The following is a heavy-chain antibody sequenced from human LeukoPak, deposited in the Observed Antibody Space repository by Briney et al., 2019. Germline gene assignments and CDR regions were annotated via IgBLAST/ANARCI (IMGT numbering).Heavy chain of an antibody. CDR1: GFTFSSYW. J-gene: IGHJ6*03. Sequence: GGSLRLSCAASGFTFSSYWMHWVRQAPGKGLVWVSRINTDGSSTSYADSVKGRFTISRDNAKNTLYLQMNSLRAEDTAVYYCARGKSDYDILTGYYNYYHYMDVWGKGTTVTVS. CDR2: INTDGSST. CDR3: ARGKSDYDILTGYYNYYHYMDV. D-gene: IGHD3-9*01. V-gene: IGHV3-74*01.